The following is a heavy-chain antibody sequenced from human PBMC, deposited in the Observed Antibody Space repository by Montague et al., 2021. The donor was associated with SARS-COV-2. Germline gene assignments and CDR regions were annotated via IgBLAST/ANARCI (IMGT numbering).Heavy chain of an antibody. CDR1: GFTFSGYA. V-gene: IGHV3-30*04. CDR3: ARDLAVVAATPFDY. Sequence: SLRLSCAASGFTFSGYAMHWVRQAPGKGLEWVAVISYDGSNKYYADSVKGRFTISRDNSKNTLYLQMNSLRAEDTAVYYCARDLAVVAATPFDYWGQGTLVTVSS. D-gene: IGHD2-15*01. J-gene: IGHJ4*02. CDR2: ISYDGSNK.